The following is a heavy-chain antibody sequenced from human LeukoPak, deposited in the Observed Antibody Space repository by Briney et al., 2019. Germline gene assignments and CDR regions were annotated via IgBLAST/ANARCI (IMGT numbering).Heavy chain of an antibody. CDR3: AGGDDSSAFGY. Sequence: SETLSLTCAVYGGSFSNYYWGWIRQPPGKGLEWIGEINHSGRTNYNSSLKSRVTISVDTSKNQFSLKLISVSAADTAVYYCAGGDDSSAFGYWGQGTLVTVSS. V-gene: IGHV4-34*01. D-gene: IGHD3-22*01. J-gene: IGHJ4*02. CDR1: GGSFSNYY. CDR2: INHSGRT.